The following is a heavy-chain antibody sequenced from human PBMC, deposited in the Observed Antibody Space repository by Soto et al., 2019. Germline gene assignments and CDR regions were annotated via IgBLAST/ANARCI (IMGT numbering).Heavy chain of an antibody. Sequence: QVQLQQWGAGLLKPSETLSLTCAVYGGSFSGYYWSWIRQPPGKGLEWIGEINHSGSTNYNPSLKRRVTISVDTSKNQFSLTLSSVTAADTAVYYCARGWGRIFDYWGQGTLVTVSS. D-gene: IGHD7-27*01. CDR1: GGSFSGYY. V-gene: IGHV4-34*01. CDR3: ARGWGRIFDY. CDR2: INHSGST. J-gene: IGHJ4*02.